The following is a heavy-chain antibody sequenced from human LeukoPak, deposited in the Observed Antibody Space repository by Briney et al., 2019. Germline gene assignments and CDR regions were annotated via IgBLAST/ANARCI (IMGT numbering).Heavy chain of an antibody. J-gene: IGHJ3*01. CDR2: ISFSGANT. Sequence: PGGSLRLSCAASGFTFSDSAMTWVRQAPGKGLDWVSLISFSGANTYYVDSVKGRFTISRDNSKDTLFLQMNSLRAEDTAIYYCARDIQLSTWGLGTMVTVSS. CDR1: GFTFSDSA. V-gene: IGHV3-23*01. D-gene: IGHD5-24*01. CDR3: ARDIQLST.